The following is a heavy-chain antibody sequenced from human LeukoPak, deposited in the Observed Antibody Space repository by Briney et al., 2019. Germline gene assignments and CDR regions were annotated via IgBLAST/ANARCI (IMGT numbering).Heavy chain of an antibody. CDR2: ISGSGT. Sequence: PGGSLRLSCATSGFTFRSYAMIWVRQAPERGLQWVSGISGSGTYYADFAKGRFTISRDNSKNTLYLQMNSLRAEDTATYYCAKRQRDYYDSSGYYTYYFDYWGQGTLVTVSS. D-gene: IGHD3-22*01. CDR3: AKRQRDYYDSSGYYTYYFDY. J-gene: IGHJ4*02. V-gene: IGHV3-23*01. CDR1: GFTFRSYA.